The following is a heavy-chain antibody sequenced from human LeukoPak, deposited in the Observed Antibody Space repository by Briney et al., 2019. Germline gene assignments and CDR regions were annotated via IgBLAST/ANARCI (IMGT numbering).Heavy chain of an antibody. CDR2: IYYSGST. J-gene: IGHJ4*02. Sequence: SETLSLTCTVSGGSISSSSYYWGWIRQPPGKGLEGIGSIYYSGSTYYNPSLKSRVTISVDTSKNQFSLKLSSVTAADTAVYYCARLSWGRGAVADIDYWGQGTLVTVSS. CDR3: ARLSWGRGAVADIDY. D-gene: IGHD6-19*01. CDR1: GGSISSSSYY. V-gene: IGHV4-39*01.